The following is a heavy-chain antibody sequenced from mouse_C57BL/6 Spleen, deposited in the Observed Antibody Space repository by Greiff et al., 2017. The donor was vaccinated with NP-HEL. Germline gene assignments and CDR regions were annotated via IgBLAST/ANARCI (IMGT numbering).Heavy chain of an antibody. J-gene: IGHJ2*01. D-gene: IGHD1-1*01. CDR3: ARNGDYYGSSYGRSFDY. V-gene: IGHV2-2*01. CDR1: GFSLTSYG. CDR2: IWSGGST. Sequence: VQLQQSGPGLVQPSQSLSITCTVSGFSLTSYGVHWVRQSPGKGLEWLGVIWSGGSTDYNAAFISRLSISKDNSKSQVFFKMNSLQADDTAIYYCARNGDYYGSSYGRSFDYWGQGTTLTVSS.